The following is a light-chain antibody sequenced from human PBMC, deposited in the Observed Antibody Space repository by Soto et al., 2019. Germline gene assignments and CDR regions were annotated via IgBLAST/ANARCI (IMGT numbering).Light chain of an antibody. CDR1: QSISGW. CDR3: QHYKSYPWT. CDR2: EAS. V-gene: IGKV1-5*01. Sequence: DIQRTQSPSTLSASVGDRVTLTCRASQSISGWLAWYQKKPGKDPNILIYEASSLESGVPSRFSGSGSGTEFNLIISGLQTDDFATYECQHYKSYPWTVGQGTKVEIK. J-gene: IGKJ1*01.